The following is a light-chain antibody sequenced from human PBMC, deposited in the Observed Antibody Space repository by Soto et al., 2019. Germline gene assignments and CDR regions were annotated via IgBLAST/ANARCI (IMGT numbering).Light chain of an antibody. CDR1: NIGRKT. J-gene: IGLJ3*02. V-gene: IGLV3-21*02. Sequence: PGQTARITCGGNNIGRKTVHWYQQRPGQAPVLVVYDDSDRPSGIPERFSGSNSGNTATLTISRVEAGDEADYSCQVWDSSFDHPVFGGGTKLTVL. CDR3: QVWDSSFDHPV. CDR2: DDS.